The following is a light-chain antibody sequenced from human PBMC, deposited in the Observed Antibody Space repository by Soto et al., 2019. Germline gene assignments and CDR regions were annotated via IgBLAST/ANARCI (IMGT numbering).Light chain of an antibody. V-gene: IGLV2-23*01. Sequence: QSALTQPASVSGSPGQSITISCTGTSSDVGSYNLVSWYQQHPGKDPKLMIYEGSKRPSGVSNRFSGSKSGNTASLTISGRQAEDEADYYCCSYAGSSTVVFGGGTKLTVL. CDR1: SSDVGSYNL. CDR3: CSYAGSSTVV. CDR2: EGS. J-gene: IGLJ2*01.